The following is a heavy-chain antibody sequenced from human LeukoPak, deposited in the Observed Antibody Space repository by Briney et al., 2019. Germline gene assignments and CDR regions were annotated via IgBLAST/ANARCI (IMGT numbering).Heavy chain of an antibody. CDR1: GFTFNKYW. CDR3: AKVDVRGYMFGFDY. CDR2: INKDGSET. J-gene: IGHJ4*02. Sequence: GSLRLSCAASGFTFNKYWMSWVRQAPGKGLEWVANINKDGSETYYADSVKGRFTMSRDNAKNSLDLQMSSLRAEDTTVYYCAKVDVRGYMFGFDYWGQGTLVTVSS. D-gene: IGHD3-3*02. V-gene: IGHV3-7*03.